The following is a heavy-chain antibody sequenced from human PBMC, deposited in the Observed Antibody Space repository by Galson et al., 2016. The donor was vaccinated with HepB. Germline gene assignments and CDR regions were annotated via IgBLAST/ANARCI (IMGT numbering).Heavy chain of an antibody. J-gene: IGHJ4*02. Sequence: SVKVSCKASGYTFSVYGISWVRQAPGQGLEWMGWISALNGDTKYAPRLQDRVTMATDTSTSTAYMELRSLRSDDTTVYYCARDFRRYKVLDQWGQGTLVTVSS. V-gene: IGHV1-18*04. CDR3: ARDFRRYKVLDQ. D-gene: IGHD5-18*01. CDR2: ISALNGDT. CDR1: GYTFSVYG.